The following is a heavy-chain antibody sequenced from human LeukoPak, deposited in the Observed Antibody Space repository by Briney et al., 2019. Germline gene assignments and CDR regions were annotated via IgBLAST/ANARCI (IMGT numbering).Heavy chain of an antibody. Sequence: SETLSLTCTVSGGSISSYYWSWIRQPPGKGLEWIGYIYYSGSTNYNPSLKSRVTISVDTSKNQFSLKLSSVTAADTAVYYCASSGYSSSSLTDYWGQGTLVTVSS. CDR2: IYYSGST. CDR3: ASSGYSSSSLTDY. D-gene: IGHD6-6*01. CDR1: GGSISSYY. J-gene: IGHJ4*02. V-gene: IGHV4-59*01.